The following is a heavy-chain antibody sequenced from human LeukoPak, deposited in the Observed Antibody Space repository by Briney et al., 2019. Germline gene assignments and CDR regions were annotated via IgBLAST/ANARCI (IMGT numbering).Heavy chain of an antibody. V-gene: IGHV3-30*18. Sequence: QTGGSLRLSCAASGFTFSSYGMHWVRQAPGKGLEWVAVISYDGSNKYYADSVKGRFTISRDNSKNTLYLQMNSLRAEDTAVYYCAKDRSYYGFDYWGQGTLVTVSS. D-gene: IGHD1-26*01. CDR2: ISYDGSNK. CDR1: GFTFSSYG. CDR3: AKDRSYYGFDY. J-gene: IGHJ4*02.